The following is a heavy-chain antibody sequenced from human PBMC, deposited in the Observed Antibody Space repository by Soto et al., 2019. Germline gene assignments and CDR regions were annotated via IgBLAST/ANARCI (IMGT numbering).Heavy chain of an antibody. Sequence: GGSLRLSCAAYGFTFTSYSMNWVRQAPVKGLEWVSSISSSSSYIYYADSVKGRFTISRDNAKNSLYLQMNSLRAEDTAVYYCARDQLYYNDISGRPLNAFDVWGQGTMVTVSS. J-gene: IGHJ3*01. CDR2: ISSSSSYI. CDR1: GFTFTSYS. V-gene: IGHV3-21*01. D-gene: IGHD3-22*01. CDR3: ARDQLYYNDISGRPLNAFDV.